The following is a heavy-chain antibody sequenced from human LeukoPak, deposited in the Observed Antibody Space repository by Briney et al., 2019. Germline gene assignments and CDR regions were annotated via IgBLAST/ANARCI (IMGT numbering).Heavy chain of an antibody. J-gene: IGHJ4*02. CDR2: ISGSGGST. CDR1: GFTFSSYA. Sequence: GGSLRLSCAASGFTFSSYAMSWVRQAPGKGLEWVSAISGSGGSTYYADSVKGRFTISRDNSKNTLYLQMNSLRAEGTAVYYCAKASDIVVVVAASFDYWGQGTLVTVSS. V-gene: IGHV3-23*01. D-gene: IGHD2-15*01. CDR3: AKASDIVVVVAASFDY.